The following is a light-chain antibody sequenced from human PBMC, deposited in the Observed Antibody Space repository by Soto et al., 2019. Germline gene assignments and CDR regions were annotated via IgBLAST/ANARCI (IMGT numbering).Light chain of an antibody. J-gene: IGKJ3*01. V-gene: IGKV1-17*03. Sequence: DIQMTQSPSAMSASVGDRVTITCRASQNIGSSLAWFQQKLGKVPKRLIHTTSTLESGVPSRFSGSGSVTEFTLTISSLQPEDFATYYCLQHDSYPRTFGPGTKVDIK. CDR3: LQHDSYPRT. CDR2: TTS. CDR1: QNIGSS.